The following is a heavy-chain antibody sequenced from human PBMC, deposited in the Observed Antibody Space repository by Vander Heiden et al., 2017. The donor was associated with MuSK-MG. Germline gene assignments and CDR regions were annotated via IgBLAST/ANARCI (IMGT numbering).Heavy chain of an antibody. CDR3: ARLAVMTMGDGSGEYYFDY. CDR1: GYSISSGYY. J-gene: IGHJ4*02. V-gene: IGHV4-38-2*01. CDR2: IYHSGST. D-gene: IGHD3-10*01. Sequence: QVQLQESGPGLVKPSETLSLTCAVSGYSISSGYYWGWIRQPPGKGLEWIGSIYHSGSTYYNPSLKRRVTISVDTSKNQFSLKLRSVTAAETAVYYCARLAVMTMGDGSGEYYFDYWGQGTMVTVYS.